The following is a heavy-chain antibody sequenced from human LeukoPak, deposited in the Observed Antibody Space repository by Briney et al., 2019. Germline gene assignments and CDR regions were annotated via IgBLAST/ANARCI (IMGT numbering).Heavy chain of an antibody. J-gene: IGHJ6*03. V-gene: IGHV3-23*01. CDR1: GSAFSSHA. CDR2: ISGSGGNT. CDR3: ARAEQPPFNYYYYMDV. Sequence: GGSLRLSCAASGSAFSSHALSWVRQAPGKGPEWVSGISGSGGNTYYAEFVKGRFTISRDKSTNTLYLQMNSLRAEDTAVYYCARAEQPPFNYYYYMDVWGKGTTVTVSS. D-gene: IGHD6-13*01.